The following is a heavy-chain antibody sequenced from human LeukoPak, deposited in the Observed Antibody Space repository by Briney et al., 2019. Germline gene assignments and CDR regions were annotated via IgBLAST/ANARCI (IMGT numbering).Heavy chain of an antibody. D-gene: IGHD3-9*01. V-gene: IGHV3-30*03. CDR1: GFTFSNYG. CDR2: ISYDGSNK. Sequence: PGGSLRLSCAASGFTFSNYGMHWVRQAPGKGLEWVAVISYDGSNKYYADSVKGRFTISRDNSKNTLYLQMNSLRAEDTAVYYCARDYTGYFPWGQGTLVIVSS. CDR3: ARDYTGYFP. J-gene: IGHJ5*02.